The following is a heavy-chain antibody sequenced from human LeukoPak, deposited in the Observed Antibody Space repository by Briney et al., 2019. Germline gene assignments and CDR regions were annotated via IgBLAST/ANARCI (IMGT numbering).Heavy chain of an antibody. D-gene: IGHD3-10*01. J-gene: IGHJ4*02. V-gene: IGHV3-21*01. CDR1: GFTFSSYS. CDR3: ARVSDYYGSGNYQKQFDY. Sequence: PGGSLRLSCAASGFTFSSYSMNWVRQAPGKGLEWVSSISSSSSYIYYADSVKGRFTISGDSAKNSLYLQMNSLRAEDTAMYYCARVSDYYGSGNYQKQFDYWGQGTLVTVSS. CDR2: ISSSSSYI.